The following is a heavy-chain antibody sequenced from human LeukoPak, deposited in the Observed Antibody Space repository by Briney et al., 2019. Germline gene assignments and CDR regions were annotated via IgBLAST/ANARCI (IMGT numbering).Heavy chain of an antibody. D-gene: IGHD3-10*01. CDR2: ISGYDGST. Sequence: GGSLRLSCAASGFTFNTYSMSWVRQAPGKGLEWVSVISGYDGSTSYADSVKGRFTISRDDSKNTLYLQMNSLRAEDTAVYYCAKDNRGSGSYYREWGQGTLVTVSS. V-gene: IGHV3-23*01. J-gene: IGHJ4*02. CDR1: GFTFNTYS. CDR3: AKDNRGSGSYYRE.